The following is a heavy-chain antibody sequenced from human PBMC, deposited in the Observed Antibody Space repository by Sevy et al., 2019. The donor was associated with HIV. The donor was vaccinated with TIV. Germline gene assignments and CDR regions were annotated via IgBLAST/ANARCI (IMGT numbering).Heavy chain of an antibody. V-gene: IGHV4-34*01. CDR2: INHSGSI. J-gene: IGHJ4*02. D-gene: IGHD3-10*01. Sequence: SETLSLTCAVYGGSFSGYYWSWIRQPPGKGLEWIGEINHSGSINYNPSLKSRVTISVDTSKNQFSLKLSSVTTADTAVYYCARAPHYYGSGAFDYWGQGTLVTVSS. CDR3: ARAPHYYGSGAFDY. CDR1: GGSFSGYY.